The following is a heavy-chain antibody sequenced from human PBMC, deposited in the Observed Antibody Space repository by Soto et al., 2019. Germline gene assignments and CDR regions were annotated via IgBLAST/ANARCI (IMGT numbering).Heavy chain of an antibody. V-gene: IGHV5-51*01. Sequence: PGESLKISCKGSGYSFTSYWIGWVRQMPGKGLEWMGIIYPGDSDTRYSPSFQGQVTISADKSISTAYLQWSSLKASETAMHYCARMRSSRSAIQAQPALVDWFDPWGQGTLVSVS. CDR3: ARMRSSRSAIQAQPALVDWFDP. J-gene: IGHJ5*02. D-gene: IGHD6-13*01. CDR2: IYPGDSDT. CDR1: GYSFTSYW.